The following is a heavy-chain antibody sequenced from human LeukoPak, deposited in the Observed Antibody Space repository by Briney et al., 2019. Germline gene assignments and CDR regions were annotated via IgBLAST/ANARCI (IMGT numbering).Heavy chain of an antibody. D-gene: IGHD1-26*01. Sequence: GGSLRLSCAASGFTFSSYSMNWVRQAPGKGLEWVSSISSSSSYIYYADSMKGRFTISRDNAKNSLYLQMNSLRAEDTAVYYCASTHAGELPVPWGQGTLVTVSS. J-gene: IGHJ5*02. CDR3: ASTHAGELPVP. CDR1: GFTFSSYS. CDR2: ISSSSSYI. V-gene: IGHV3-21*01.